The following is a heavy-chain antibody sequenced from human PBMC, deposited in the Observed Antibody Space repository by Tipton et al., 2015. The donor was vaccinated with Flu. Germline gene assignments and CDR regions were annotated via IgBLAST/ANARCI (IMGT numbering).Heavy chain of an antibody. CDR3: AKGAYYDILTGYAAAFDI. Sequence: QLVQSGGGLVQPGRSLRLSCAASGFTFDDYAMHWVRQAPGKGLEWVSGISWNSGSIGYADSVKGRFTISRDNAKNSLYLQMNSLRAEDMALYYCAKGAYYDILTGYAAAFDIWGQGTMVTVSS. J-gene: IGHJ3*02. CDR1: GFTFDDYA. CDR2: ISWNSGSI. V-gene: IGHV3-9*03. D-gene: IGHD3-9*01.